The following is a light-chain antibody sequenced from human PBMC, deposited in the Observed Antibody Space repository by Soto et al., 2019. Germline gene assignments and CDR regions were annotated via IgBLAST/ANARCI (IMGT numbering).Light chain of an antibody. CDR2: ATS. CDR1: QSITNGY. Sequence: EIVLTQSPGTLSLSPGERATLSCRASQSITNGYLAWYQQRPGQAPRLVMFATSSEASGVPARFRCSGSGTDFTLTISRLEPEDFAAYYCQEYGSSYTFGQGTKLEIK. J-gene: IGKJ2*01. V-gene: IGKV3-20*01. CDR3: QEYGSSYT.